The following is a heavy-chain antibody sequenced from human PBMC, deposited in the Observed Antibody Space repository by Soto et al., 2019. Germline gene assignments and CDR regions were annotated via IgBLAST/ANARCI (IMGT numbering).Heavy chain of an antibody. J-gene: IGHJ4*02. CDR2: IKSKTDGGTT. D-gene: IGHD4-17*01. CDR1: GFTFSNAL. Sequence: GGSLRLSCAASGFTFSNALMSWVRQAPGKGLEWVGRIKSKTDGGTTDYAAPGKGRLNISRDDSKNTLYLQMNSLKTEDTAVYYCTTRPWARAVTRDYWGQGTLVTVSS. V-gene: IGHV3-15*01. CDR3: TTRPWARAVTRDY.